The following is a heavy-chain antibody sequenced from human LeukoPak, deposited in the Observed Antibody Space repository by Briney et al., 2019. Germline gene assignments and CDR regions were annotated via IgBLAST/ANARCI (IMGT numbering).Heavy chain of an antibody. J-gene: IGHJ4*02. CDR3: ARDLHYGGSRIDY. CDR2: ISSSGSTI. V-gene: IGHV3-11*01. Sequence: GGSLRLSCAASGFTFSDYYMSWIRQAPGKGLEWVSYISSSGSTIYYADPVKGRFTISRDNAKNSLYLQMNSLRAEDTAVYYCARDLHYGGSRIDYWGQGTLVTVSS. CDR1: GFTFSDYY. D-gene: IGHD4-17*01.